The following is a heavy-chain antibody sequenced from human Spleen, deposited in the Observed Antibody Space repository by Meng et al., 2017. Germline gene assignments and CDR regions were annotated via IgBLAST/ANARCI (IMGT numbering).Heavy chain of an antibody. J-gene: IGHJ5*02. CDR1: GGSISTRGSY. CDR3: VRSSGWVRTGFDP. D-gene: IGHD6-19*01. CDR2: IGHSGIT. Sequence: QPQLQESGPGLVKPSEALSLTCSVSGGSISTRGSYWGWIRQPPGKGLEWIGSIGHSGITYYTPSLKSRVTVSIDTSKSQFSLKLTSVTAADTAVYYCVRSSGWVRTGFDPWGQGTLVTVSS. V-gene: IGHV4-39*01.